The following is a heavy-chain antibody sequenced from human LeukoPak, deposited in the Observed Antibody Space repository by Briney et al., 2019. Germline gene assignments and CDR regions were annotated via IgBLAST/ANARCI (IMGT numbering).Heavy chain of an antibody. CDR3: ARGISGYYYEFDY. Sequence: GESLKISCKCSGYGFTSYWIAWVRQMPGKGLEWMGLIYPGDSETRYSPSFQGQVTISADKSVSTAYLQWRRLKASDTAIYYCARGISGYYYEFDYWGQGTLVTVSS. D-gene: IGHD3-22*01. CDR2: IYPGDSET. V-gene: IGHV5-51*01. CDR1: GYGFTSYW. J-gene: IGHJ4*02.